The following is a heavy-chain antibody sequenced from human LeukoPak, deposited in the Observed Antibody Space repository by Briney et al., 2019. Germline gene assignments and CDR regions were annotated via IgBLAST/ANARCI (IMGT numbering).Heavy chain of an antibody. J-gene: IGHJ4*02. D-gene: IGHD2-21*01. CDR1: EFTFSNYW. V-gene: IGHV3-7*01. CDR2: IQKDGSQK. Sequence: PGGSLRLSCAASEFTFSNYWTSWVRQAPGKGLEWVASIQKDGSQKYYLESVKGRFTISRDNTKNSLYLHMSSLRADDTAVYFCATVAGYFDYWGQGTLVTVSS. CDR3: ATVAGYFDY.